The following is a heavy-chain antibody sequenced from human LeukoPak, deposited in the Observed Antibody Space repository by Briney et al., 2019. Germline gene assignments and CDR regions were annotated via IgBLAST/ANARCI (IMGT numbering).Heavy chain of an antibody. V-gene: IGHV1-8*01. CDR3: ARGDSSSLSDY. CDR1: GYTFTSYD. CDR2: MNPNSGNT. D-gene: IGHD6-6*01. J-gene: IGHJ4*02. Sequence: GASVKVSCKASGYTFTSYDINWVRQATGQRLEWMGWMNPNSGNTGYAQKFQGRVTMTWSTSISTAYMELSSLRSEDTAVYYCARGDSSSLSDYWGQGTLVTVSS.